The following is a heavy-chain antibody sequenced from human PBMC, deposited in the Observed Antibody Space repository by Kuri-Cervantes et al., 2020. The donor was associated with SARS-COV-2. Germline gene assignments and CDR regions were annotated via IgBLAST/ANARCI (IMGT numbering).Heavy chain of an antibody. V-gene: IGHV3-48*04. J-gene: IGHJ4*02. Sequence: ETLSLTCAASGFTFSSYSMNWVRQAPGKGLEWISYISSNGNTIYYADSVKGRFTISRDNAKDSLDLQMNSLRAEDTAIYYCVRDHDFWSGYSTGPLDYWGQGTLVTVSS. CDR1: GFTFSSYS. CDR2: ISSNGNTI. CDR3: VRDHDFWSGYSTGPLDY. D-gene: IGHD3-3*01.